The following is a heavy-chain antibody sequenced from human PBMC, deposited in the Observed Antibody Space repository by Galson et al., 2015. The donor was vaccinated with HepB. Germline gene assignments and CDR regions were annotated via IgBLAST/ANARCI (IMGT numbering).Heavy chain of an antibody. CDR3: ARDTRITMVRGVIIYQPPTNDAFDI. D-gene: IGHD3-10*01. V-gene: IGHV3-48*02. Sequence: SLRLSCAASGFTFSSYSMNWVRQAPGKGLEWVSYISSSSSTIYYADSVKGRFTISRDNAKNSLYLQMNSLRDEDTAVYYCARDTRITMVRGVIIYQPPTNDAFDIWGQGTMVTVSS. CDR1: GFTFSSYS. J-gene: IGHJ3*02. CDR2: ISSSSSTI.